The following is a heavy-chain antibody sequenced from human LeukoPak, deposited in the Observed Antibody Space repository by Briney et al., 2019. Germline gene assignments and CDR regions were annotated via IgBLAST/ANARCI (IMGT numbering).Heavy chain of an antibody. CDR2: IYYSGST. V-gene: IGHV4-31*03. Sequence: SETLSLTCTVSGGSISSGAYYWSWIRQHPGKGLEWIGYIYYSGSTHYNPSLKSRVTISVDTSKNQFSLKLSSVTAADTAVYYCARDLLDSYYDFWSGYGNDAFDIWGQGTMVTVSS. CDR1: GGSISSGAYY. CDR3: ARDLLDSYYDFWSGYGNDAFDI. J-gene: IGHJ3*02. D-gene: IGHD3-3*01.